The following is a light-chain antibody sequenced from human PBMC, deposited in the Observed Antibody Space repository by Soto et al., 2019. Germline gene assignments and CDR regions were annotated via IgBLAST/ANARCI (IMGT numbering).Light chain of an antibody. V-gene: IGKV3-11*01. CDR3: QQRSNGLT. CDR2: DAF. J-gene: IGKJ4*02. CDR1: ESISSF. Sequence: EIVLTQSPATLSLSPGERATISGRASESISSFLAWYQQKPGQAPRLLIYDAFNRATGIPARFSGSGSETDFTLTISSLEPEDFAVYYCQQRSNGLTFGGGTKVDIK.